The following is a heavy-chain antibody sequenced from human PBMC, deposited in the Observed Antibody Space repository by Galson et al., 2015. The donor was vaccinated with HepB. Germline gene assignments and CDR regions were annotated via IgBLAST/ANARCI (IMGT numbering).Heavy chain of an antibody. CDR3: ARAPGADYYGFYFDY. D-gene: IGHD3-22*01. V-gene: IGHV4-59*01. CDR2: IYYSGST. CDR1: GGSISSYY. Sequence: ETLSLTCTVSGGSISSYYWSWIRQPPGKGLEWIGYIYYSGSTNYNPSLKSRVTISVDTSKNQFSLKLSSVTAADTAVYYCARAPGADYYGFYFDYWGQETLVTVSS. J-gene: IGHJ4*02.